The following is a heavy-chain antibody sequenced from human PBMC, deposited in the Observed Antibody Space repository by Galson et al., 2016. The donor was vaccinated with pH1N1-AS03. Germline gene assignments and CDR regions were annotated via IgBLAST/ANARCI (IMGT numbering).Heavy chain of an antibody. D-gene: IGHD3-10*01. CDR3: ARETRLNMDRGPTFFFDY. CDR2: INPKRGGT. J-gene: IGHJ4*02. V-gene: IGHV1-2*06. CDR1: GYTFTDYY. Sequence: SVKVSCKASGYTFTDYYIHWVRQAPGQALEWMGRINPKRGGTNYSQRFQGRVAMTRDTSVSTAYVDLIRLRSDDTAVYYRARETRLNMDRGPTFFFDYWGQGSLVTVSS.